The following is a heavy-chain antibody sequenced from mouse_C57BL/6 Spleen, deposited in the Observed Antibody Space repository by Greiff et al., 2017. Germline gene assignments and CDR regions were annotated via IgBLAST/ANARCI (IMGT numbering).Heavy chain of an antibody. V-gene: IGHV1-18*01. D-gene: IGHD2-5*01. Sequence: EVQLQQSGPELVKPGASVKIPCTASGYTFTDYNMDWVKQSHGQSLEWIGDINPNNGGTIYNQKFKGKATLTADKSSSTAYLELRSLTSEDTAVYYGARTAYYSNKGYWYMDVWGTGTTVTVSA. J-gene: IGHJ1*03. CDR2: INPNNGGT. CDR1: GYTFTDYN. CDR3: ARTAYYSNKGYWYMDV.